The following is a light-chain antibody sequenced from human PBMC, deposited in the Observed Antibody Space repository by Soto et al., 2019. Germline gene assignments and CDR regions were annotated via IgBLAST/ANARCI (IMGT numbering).Light chain of an antibody. CDR2: EVN. Sequence: QSPQTQHPSLCVSPGQSNTISSTGTISDICAYDYVSWFQQHPGKAPKLMISEVNNRPSGVSNRFSGSKYGNTAYLTISGLQVEDEAEYFCSSFTTSSTHGFGTGTKVTV. CDR1: ISDICAYDY. CDR3: SSFTTSSTHG. V-gene: IGLV2-14*01. J-gene: IGLJ1*01.